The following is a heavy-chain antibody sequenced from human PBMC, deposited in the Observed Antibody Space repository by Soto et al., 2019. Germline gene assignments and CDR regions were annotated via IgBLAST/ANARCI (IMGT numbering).Heavy chain of an antibody. J-gene: IGHJ4*02. CDR2: IYYSGRT. CDR3: ARRVGGGYCTGGSCYFDY. CDR1: GGSISSSSYF. D-gene: IGHD2-15*01. V-gene: IGHV4-39*01. Sequence: QLQLQESGPGLVKPSETLSLTCTVSGGSISSSSYFWGWIRQPPGKGLEWIGSIYYSGRTYYNPSLKIRVTISVATSKIQFSLRVSSVTAADTAVYYCARRVGGGYCTGGSCYFDYWGQGTLVTVSS.